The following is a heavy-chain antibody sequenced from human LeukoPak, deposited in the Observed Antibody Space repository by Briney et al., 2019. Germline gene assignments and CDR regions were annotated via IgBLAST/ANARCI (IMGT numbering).Heavy chain of an antibody. CDR2: VSYTGST. V-gene: IGHV4-59*01. J-gene: IGHJ6*02. CDR1: GGSISTYS. Sequence: NPSETLSLTCTVSGGSISTYSWSWIRQPPGKGLEWIGHVSYTGSTNYNPSLKSRVTISVGTSKNQFSLTLSSVTAADTAVYYCATDRYGMDVWGQGTTVTVSS. CDR3: ATDRYGMDV.